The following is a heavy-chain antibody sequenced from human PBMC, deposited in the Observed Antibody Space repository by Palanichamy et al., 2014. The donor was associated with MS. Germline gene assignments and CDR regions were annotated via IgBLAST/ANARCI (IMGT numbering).Heavy chain of an antibody. CDR1: GYTFSSYG. CDR2: ISYDGSNK. Sequence: QVQLVESGGGVVQPGRSLRLSCAASGYTFSSYGMHWVRQAPGKGLEWVAVISYDGSNKYYADSVKGRFTISRDNSKNTLYLQMNSLRAEDTAVHYCAKDRGYCSGGSCSRFDYWGQGTLVTVSS. D-gene: IGHD2-15*01. CDR3: AKDRGYCSGGSCSRFDY. V-gene: IGHV3-30*18. J-gene: IGHJ4*02.